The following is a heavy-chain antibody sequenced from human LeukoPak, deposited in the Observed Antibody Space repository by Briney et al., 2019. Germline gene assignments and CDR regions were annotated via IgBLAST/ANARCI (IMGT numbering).Heavy chain of an antibody. CDR3: ARRSTGSGKGYYYYYGMDV. V-gene: IGHV4-59*08. CDR1: GGSISSYY. CDR2: IYYSGST. Sequence: SETLSLTCTVSGGSISSYYWSWIRQPPGKGLEWIGYIYYSGSTNYNPSLKSRVTISVDTSKNQFSLKLSSVTAADTAVYYCARRSTGSGKGYYYYYGMDVWGQGTTVTVSS. D-gene: IGHD3-10*01. J-gene: IGHJ6*02.